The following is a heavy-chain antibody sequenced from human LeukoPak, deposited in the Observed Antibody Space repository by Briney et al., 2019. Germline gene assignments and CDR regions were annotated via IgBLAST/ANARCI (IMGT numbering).Heavy chain of an antibody. CDR1: GGSFSGYY. V-gene: IGHV4-34*01. CDR2: INHSGST. CDR3: ARDVNYGSGSYYNDAFDI. Sequence: KTSETLSLTCAVYGGSFSGYYWSWIRQPPGKGLEWIGEINHSGSTNYNPSLKSRVTISVDTSKNQFSLKLSSVTAADTAVYYCARDVNYGSGSYYNDAFDIWGQGTMVTVSS. D-gene: IGHD3-10*01. J-gene: IGHJ3*02.